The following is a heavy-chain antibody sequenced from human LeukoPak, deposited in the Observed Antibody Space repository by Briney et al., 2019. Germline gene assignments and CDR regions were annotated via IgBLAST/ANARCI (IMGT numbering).Heavy chain of an antibody. Sequence: GGSLRLSCAASGFTFSSYGMHWVRQAPGKGLEWVSYISSSGSTIYYADSVKGRFTISRDNAKNSLYLQMNSLRAEDTAVYYCARVVDIVVVPAAPYYFDYWGQGTLVTVSS. CDR2: ISSSGSTI. V-gene: IGHV3-48*04. D-gene: IGHD2-2*01. J-gene: IGHJ4*02. CDR1: GFTFSSYG. CDR3: ARVVDIVVVPAAPYYFDY.